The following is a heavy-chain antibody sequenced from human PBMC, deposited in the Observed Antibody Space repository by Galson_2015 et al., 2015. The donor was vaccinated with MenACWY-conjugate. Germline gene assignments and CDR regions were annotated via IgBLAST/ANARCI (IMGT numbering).Heavy chain of an antibody. Sequence: SETLSLTCTVSGGSISSSSYYWGWIRQPPGKGLEWIGSIYYSGSTYYNPSLKSRVTISVDTSKNQFSLKLSSVTAADTAVYYCAVSAAIAAAGRFDYWGQGTLVTVSS. D-gene: IGHD6-13*01. V-gene: IGHV4-39*07. J-gene: IGHJ4*02. CDR2: IYYSGST. CDR3: AVSAAIAAAGRFDY. CDR1: GGSISSSSYY.